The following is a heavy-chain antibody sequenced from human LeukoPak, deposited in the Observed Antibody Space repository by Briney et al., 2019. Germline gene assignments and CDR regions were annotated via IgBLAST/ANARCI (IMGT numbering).Heavy chain of an antibody. V-gene: IGHV4-34*01. CDR2: INHSGRT. D-gene: IGHD3-16*02. Sequence: SETLSLTCAVYGGSFRGHFWSWIRQTPGTGLEWIGEINHSGRTNYNPSLRSRVTLSVDTSKNQFSLNLNSLTAADTAVYYCARDPKWAFRGVVGGDFDFWSRGALVTVSS. CDR1: GGSFRGHF. CDR3: ARDPKWAFRGVVGGDFDF. J-gene: IGHJ4*02.